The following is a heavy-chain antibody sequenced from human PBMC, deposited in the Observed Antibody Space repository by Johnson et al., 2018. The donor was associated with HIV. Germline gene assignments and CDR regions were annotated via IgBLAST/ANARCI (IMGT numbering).Heavy chain of an antibody. CDR1: GFTFSSYG. CDR2: IRYDGSNK. D-gene: IGHD1-14*01. V-gene: IGHV3-30*02. J-gene: IGHJ3*02. CDR3: ARRTHDAFAI. Sequence: QVQLVESGGGVVQPGGSLRLSCAASGFTFSSYGMHWVRQAPGKGLEWVAFIRYDGSNKYYADSVKGRFTISRDNSKNTLYLQMNSLRAEDTAVYYCARRTHDAFAIWGQGTMVPVAS.